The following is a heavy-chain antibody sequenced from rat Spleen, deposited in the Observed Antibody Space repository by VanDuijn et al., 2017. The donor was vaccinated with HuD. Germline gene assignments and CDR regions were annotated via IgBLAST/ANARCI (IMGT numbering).Heavy chain of an antibody. D-gene: IGHD1-1*01. J-gene: IGHJ3*01. CDR1: GFTFSYYG. V-gene: IGHV5-29*01. CDR2: ISFDGYNT. Sequence: EVQLVESGGGLVQPGRSLKLSCAASGFTFSYYGMAWVRQAPTKGLEWVATISFDGYNTFFRDSVKGRFTISRDNAKNTLYLQMDSLRSEDTATYYCASHNYNSGPFAFWCQGTLVTVSS. CDR3: ASHNYNSGPFAF.